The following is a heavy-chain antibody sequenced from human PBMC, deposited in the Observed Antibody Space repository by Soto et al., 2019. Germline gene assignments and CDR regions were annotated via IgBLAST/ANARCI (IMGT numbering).Heavy chain of an antibody. D-gene: IGHD2-2*01. CDR2: ISAYNGNT. J-gene: IGHJ3*02. CDR3: ATPTTYCSSTSCFDAFYI. Sequence: ASVKVSCKASGYNVTSNGISWVRQDPGQGLEWMGWISAYNGNTNYAQKLQGRVTMTTDTSTSTAYIELGSLRSDDPAVYYCATPTTYCSSTSCFDAFYIWGQGTMFTVSS. V-gene: IGHV1-18*04. CDR1: GYNVTSNG.